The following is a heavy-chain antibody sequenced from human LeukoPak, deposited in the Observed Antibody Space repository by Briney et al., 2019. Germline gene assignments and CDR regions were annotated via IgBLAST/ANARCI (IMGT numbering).Heavy chain of an antibody. CDR2: INHSGST. Sequence: SETLSLTCTVSGGSISSYYWSWIRQPPGKGLEWIGEINHSGSTNYNPSLKSLVTISVDPSKNQFSLKLSSVTAADTAVYYCARGRVLAVAAAYYFDYWGQGTLVTVSS. D-gene: IGHD6-19*01. CDR1: GGSISSYY. V-gene: IGHV4-34*01. J-gene: IGHJ4*02. CDR3: ARGRVLAVAAAYYFDY.